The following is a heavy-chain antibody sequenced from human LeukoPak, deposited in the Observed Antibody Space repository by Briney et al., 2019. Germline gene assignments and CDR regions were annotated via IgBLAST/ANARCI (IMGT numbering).Heavy chain of an antibody. CDR2: ISSSSSTI. V-gene: IGHV3-48*01. J-gene: IGHJ4*02. D-gene: IGHD3-22*01. CDR3: ASDSSGYYYNVY. Sequence: GGALRLSCAASGFTFSSYSMNWVRQAPGKGLEWVSYISSSSSTIYYADPVKGRFTISRDNAKNSLYLQMNSLRAEDTAVYYCASDSSGYYYNVYWGQGTLVTVSS. CDR1: GFTFSSYS.